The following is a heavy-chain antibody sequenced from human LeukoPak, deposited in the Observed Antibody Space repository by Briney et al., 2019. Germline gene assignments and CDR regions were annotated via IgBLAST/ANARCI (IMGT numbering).Heavy chain of an antibody. Sequence: PSETLSLTCTVSGGSISSYYWSWIRQPPGKGLEWIGYIYYSGSTNYNPSLKSRVTISVDTSKNQFSLKLSSVTAADTAVYYCARYSYDFWSGSHFDYWGQGTLVTVSS. D-gene: IGHD3-3*01. V-gene: IGHV4-59*08. CDR1: GGSISSYY. J-gene: IGHJ4*02. CDR2: IYYSGST. CDR3: ARYSYDFWSGSHFDY.